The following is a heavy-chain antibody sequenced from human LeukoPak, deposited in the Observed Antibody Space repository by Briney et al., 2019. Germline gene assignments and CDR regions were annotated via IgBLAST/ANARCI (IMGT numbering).Heavy chain of an antibody. Sequence: GGSLRLSCAASGFTFSSYSMNWVRQAPGKGLEWVSYISSDSSSIYYADSVKGRFTISRDNAKNSLYLQMNSLRAEDTAVFYCARDLSLIYGSGSSYFDYWGQGTLVTVSS. D-gene: IGHD3-10*01. J-gene: IGHJ4*02. CDR2: ISSDSSSI. V-gene: IGHV3-48*04. CDR3: ARDLSLIYGSGSSYFDY. CDR1: GFTFSSYS.